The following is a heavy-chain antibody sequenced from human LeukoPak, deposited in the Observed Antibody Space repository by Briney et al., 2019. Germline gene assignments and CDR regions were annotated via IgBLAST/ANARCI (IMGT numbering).Heavy chain of an antibody. CDR3: ARTPEGESDAFDI. V-gene: IGHV4-61*02. J-gene: IGHJ3*02. CDR2: IYTSGGT. D-gene: IGHD1-26*01. Sequence: PSETLSLTCTVSGGSISSGSYYWSWIRQPAGKGLEWIGRIYTSGGTNYNPSLNNGVTISVDTSKNHFSLKLSSVTAADTAVYYCARTPEGESDAFDIWGQGTMVTVSS. CDR1: GGSISSGSYY.